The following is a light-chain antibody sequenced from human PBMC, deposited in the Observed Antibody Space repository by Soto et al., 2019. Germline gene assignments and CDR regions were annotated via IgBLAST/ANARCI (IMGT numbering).Light chain of an antibody. V-gene: IGKV3-20*01. CDR3: QHYVDSPFT. CDR1: QSISSNF. CDR2: GAS. Sequence: EIVLTQSPGTLSLSPGERTALSCGASQSISSNFFAWYQQKPGQAPRLLIYGASSRATGVPDRFSGSGSGTDFTLTISRLEPEDFAVYYCQHYVDSPFTFGQGTRLEIK. J-gene: IGKJ5*01.